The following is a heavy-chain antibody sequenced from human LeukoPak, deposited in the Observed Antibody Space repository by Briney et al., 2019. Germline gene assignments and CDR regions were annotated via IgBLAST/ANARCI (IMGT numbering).Heavy chain of an antibody. J-gene: IGHJ4*02. V-gene: IGHV4-4*02. D-gene: IGHD6-19*01. Sequence: SGTLSLTCAVSGGSISSSNWWSWVRQPPGQGLGWIGEIYHSGSTNYNPSLKSRVTISVDKSKNQFSLKLSSVTAADTAVYYCARVSSVAGYYFDYWGQGTLVTVSS. CDR2: IYHSGST. CDR1: GGSISSSNW. CDR3: ARVSSVAGYYFDY.